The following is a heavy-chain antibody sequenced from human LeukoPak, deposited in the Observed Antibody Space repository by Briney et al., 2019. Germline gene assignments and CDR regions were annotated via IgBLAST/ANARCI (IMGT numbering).Heavy chain of an antibody. CDR3: ARGHRGPPGY. J-gene: IGHJ4*02. CDR1: GGSISSGGYS. V-gene: IGHV4-34*01. CDR2: INHSGST. Sequence: SETLSLTCAVSGGSISSGGYSWSWIRQPPGKGLEWIGEINHSGSTNYNPSLKSRVTISVDTSKNQFSLKLSSVTAADTAVYYCARGHRGPPGYWGQGTLVTVSS. D-gene: IGHD2-15*01.